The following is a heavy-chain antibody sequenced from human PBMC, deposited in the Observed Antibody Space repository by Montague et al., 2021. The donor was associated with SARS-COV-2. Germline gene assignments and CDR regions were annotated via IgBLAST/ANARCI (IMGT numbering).Heavy chain of an antibody. CDR1: GGSITSGGYY. V-gene: IGHV4-31*03. CDR2: IYHTGGT. Sequence: TLSLTCTVSGGSITSGGYYWTWIRQHPGKGLEWIGYIYHTGGTYYNPSLQSRLRTSVDTSKNEFSPTLTSVTAADTAIYYCARDRGWGSRGAGYIDLWGRGPLITVSS. D-gene: IGHD2-21*01. J-gene: IGHJ2*01. CDR3: ARDRGWGSRGAGYIDL.